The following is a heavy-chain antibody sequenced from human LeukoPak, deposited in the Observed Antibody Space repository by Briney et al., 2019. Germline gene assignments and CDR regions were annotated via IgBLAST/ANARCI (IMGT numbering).Heavy chain of an antibody. J-gene: IGHJ5*02. CDR1: GFTFSSYA. Sequence: GGSLRLSCAASGFTFSSYAMHWVRQAPSKGLEWVAVISYDGSNKYYADSVKGRFTISRDNSKNTLYLQMNSLRAEDTAVYYCARDMQQLVRVGWFDPWGQGTLVTVSS. CDR3: ARDMQQLVRVGWFDP. D-gene: IGHD6-13*01. CDR2: ISYDGSNK. V-gene: IGHV3-30*01.